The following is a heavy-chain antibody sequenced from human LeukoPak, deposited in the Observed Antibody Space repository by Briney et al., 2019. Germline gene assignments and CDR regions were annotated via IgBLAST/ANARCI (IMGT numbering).Heavy chain of an antibody. J-gene: IGHJ4*02. CDR3: ARVRSYSSGWYSGRDFDY. D-gene: IGHD6-19*01. CDR1: GFTFSSYS. Sequence: GGSLRLSCAASGFTFSSYSMNWVRQAPGKGLEWVSSISSSSSYIYYADSVKGRVTISRDNAKNSLYLQMNSLRAEDTAVYYCARVRSYSSGWYSGRDFDYWGQGTLVTVSS. CDR2: ISSSSSYI. V-gene: IGHV3-21*01.